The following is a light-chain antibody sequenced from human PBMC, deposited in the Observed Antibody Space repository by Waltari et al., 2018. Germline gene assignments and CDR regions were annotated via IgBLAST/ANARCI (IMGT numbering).Light chain of an antibody. J-gene: IGKJ3*01. CDR3: LQHSNWPRFT. CDR2: DAS. V-gene: IGKV3-11*01. CDR1: QSVSRY. Sequence: EIVLTQSPATLSLSPGERATLSCRASQSVSRYLAWYQQKPGQAPRLLIYDASNRATGSPVRLSGSGSGTDFTITISSLGPEDFAVYYCLQHSNWPRFTFGPGTKVDIK.